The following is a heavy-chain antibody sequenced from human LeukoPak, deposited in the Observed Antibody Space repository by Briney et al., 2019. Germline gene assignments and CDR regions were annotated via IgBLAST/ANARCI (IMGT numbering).Heavy chain of an antibody. V-gene: IGHV4-34*01. CDR1: GGSFSGYY. Sequence: PSETLSLTCAAYGGSFSGYYWSWIRQPPGKGLEWIGEINHSGSTNYNPSLKSRVTISVDTSKNQFSLKLSSVTAADTAVYYCARGLRFYYGSGSYPQKYNWFDPWGQGTLVTVSS. CDR2: INHSGST. CDR3: ARGLRFYYGSGSYPQKYNWFDP. J-gene: IGHJ5*02. D-gene: IGHD3-10*01.